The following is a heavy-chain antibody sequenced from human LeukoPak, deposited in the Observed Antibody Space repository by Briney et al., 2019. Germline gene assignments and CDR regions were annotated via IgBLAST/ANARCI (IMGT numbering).Heavy chain of an antibody. J-gene: IGHJ3*02. CDR1: GGSFSGYY. V-gene: IGHV4-34*01. D-gene: IGHD4-11*01. CDR2: INHSGST. CDR3: ARYSNFRAFDI. Sequence: SETLSLTCAVYGGSFSGYYWSWIRQPPGKGLEWIGEINHSGSTNYNPSLKSRVTISVDTSKNQFSLKLSSVTAADTAVYYCARYSNFRAFDIWGQGTMVTVSS.